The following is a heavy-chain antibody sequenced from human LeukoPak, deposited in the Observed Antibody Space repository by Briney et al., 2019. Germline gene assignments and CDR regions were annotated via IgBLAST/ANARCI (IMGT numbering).Heavy chain of an antibody. D-gene: IGHD3-22*01. J-gene: IGHJ4*02. CDR2: ISSSSSCI. CDR1: GFTFSSYS. CDR3: ARDDSSGYFDY. V-gene: IGHV3-21*01. Sequence: GGTLRLSCAASGFTFSSYSTHWVSQAPGKGLEGVSSISSSSSCIYYADSVKGRFTISRDNAKNSLYLQMNSLRAEDTAVYYCARDDSSGYFDYWGQGTLVTVSS.